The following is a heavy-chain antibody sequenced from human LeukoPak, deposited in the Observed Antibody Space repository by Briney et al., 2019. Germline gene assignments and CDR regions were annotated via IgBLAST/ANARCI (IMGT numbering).Heavy chain of an antibody. CDR2: IRSQSNGGTT. J-gene: IGHJ4*02. V-gene: IGHV3-15*01. D-gene: IGHD2-2*01. Sequence: GGSLRLSCAASGFTFSNAWMSWVHQAPGKGLEWVGRIRSQSNGGTTDYAAPVKGRFTISRDDSKNTLYLQMNSLKTEDTAVYYCTTWTGGVVVTNWGQGTLVTVSS. CDR1: GFTFSNAW. CDR3: TTWTGGVVVTN.